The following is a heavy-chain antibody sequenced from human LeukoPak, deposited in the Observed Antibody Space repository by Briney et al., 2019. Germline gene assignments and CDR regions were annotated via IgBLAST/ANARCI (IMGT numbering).Heavy chain of an antibody. CDR3: ARDSEIMTTVTTGVDY. CDR2: ISAYNGNT. J-gene: IGHJ4*02. CDR1: GYTFTSYG. V-gene: IGHV1-18*01. Sequence: ASVKVSCKASGYTFTSYGISWVRQAPGQGLEWMGWISAYNGNTNYAQKFQGRVTMTTDTSTSTAYMELRSLRSDDTAVYYCARDSEIMTTVTTGVDYWGQGTLVTVFS. D-gene: IGHD4-17*01.